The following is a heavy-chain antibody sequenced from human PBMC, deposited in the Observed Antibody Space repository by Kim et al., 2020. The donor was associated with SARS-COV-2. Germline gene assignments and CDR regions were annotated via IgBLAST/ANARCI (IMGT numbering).Heavy chain of an antibody. CDR2: MNPNSGNT. V-gene: IGHV1-8*01. Sequence: ASVKVSCKASGYTFTSYDINWVRQATGQGLEWMGWMNPNSGNTGYAQKFQGRVTMTRNTSISTAYMELSSLRSEDTAVYYCARGHLKSIVVVIAPRPYYYYMDVWGKGTPFTVSS. J-gene: IGHJ6*03. CDR1: GYTFTSYD. CDR3: ARGHLKSIVVVIAPRPYYYYMDV. D-gene: IGHD2-21*01.